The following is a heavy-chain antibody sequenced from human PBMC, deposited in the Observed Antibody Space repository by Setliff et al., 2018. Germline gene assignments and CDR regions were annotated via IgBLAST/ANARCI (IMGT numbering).Heavy chain of an antibody. CDR2: INNYSFKT. CDR3: ARINFYVSSGYYYAPDY. V-gene: IGHV1-18*04. CDR1: GYTFAGYY. Sequence: ASVKVSCKASGYTFAGYYMHWVRQAPGQGLEWMGWINNYSFKTNYPQKFLGRVTVTTDTSTGTAYMEVGSLTSDDTAIYYCARINFYVSSGYYYAPDYWGPGTLVTVSS. D-gene: IGHD3-22*01. J-gene: IGHJ4*02.